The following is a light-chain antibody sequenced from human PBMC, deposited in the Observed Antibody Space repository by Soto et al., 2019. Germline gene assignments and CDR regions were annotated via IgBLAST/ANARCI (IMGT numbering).Light chain of an antibody. CDR2: GAS. J-gene: IGKJ4*01. CDR3: QQYYTCPRS. Sequence: EIAMTQSPATLSVSPGERATLSCRASQSVRSDLAWYQQEPGQAPRLLIYGASTRVPGIPARFSGSGSGAEFTLTIDSLQSEDFAVYYCQQYYTCPRSFGGGTKVEI. CDR1: QSVRSD. V-gene: IGKV3-15*01.